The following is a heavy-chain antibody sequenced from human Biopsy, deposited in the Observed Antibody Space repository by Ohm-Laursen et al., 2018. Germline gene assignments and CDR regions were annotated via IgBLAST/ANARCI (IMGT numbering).Heavy chain of an antibody. Sequence: SQTLSLTCTVSGGSISSDWWSWIRQTPGKGLEWIGYVNNSGTTTYNPSLRMRVTISVHTSRNQNSLRLLSVTAADTAIYYCTRATNSTGWPYYYFYGMDIWGQGTTVTVSS. J-gene: IGHJ6*02. CDR3: TRATNSTGWPYYYFYGMDI. V-gene: IGHV4-59*01. CDR2: VNNSGTT. CDR1: GGSISSDW. D-gene: IGHD2/OR15-2a*01.